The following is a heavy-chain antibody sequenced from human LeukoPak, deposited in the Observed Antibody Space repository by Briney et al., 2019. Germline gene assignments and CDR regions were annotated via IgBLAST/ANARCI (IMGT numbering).Heavy chain of an antibody. Sequence: PGGSLRLSCAASGFTFSSYPMSWVRQAPGKGLEWVSAISGSGGSTYYADSVKGRFTISRDYSKNTLYLQMNSLRAEDTAVYYCAKHGSVWGSYRYSDYYYGMDVWGQGTTVTVSS. CDR3: AKHGSVWGSYRYSDYYYGMDV. D-gene: IGHD3-16*02. CDR2: ISGSGGST. V-gene: IGHV3-23*01. CDR1: GFTFSSYP. J-gene: IGHJ6*02.